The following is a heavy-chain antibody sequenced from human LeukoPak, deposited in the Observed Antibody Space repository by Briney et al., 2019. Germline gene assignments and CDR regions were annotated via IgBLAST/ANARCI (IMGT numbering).Heavy chain of an antibody. CDR3: ARTSWLHLDY. CDR1: GFTFSTYW. V-gene: IGHV3-74*01. CDR2: INSDGDST. D-gene: IGHD5-12*01. Sequence: GGSLRLSCAASGFTFSTYWMYWVRQAPGKGLVWVSRINSDGDSTSYADSVKGRFTISRDNNKNTLYLQMNSLRAEDTAVYYCARTSWLHLDYWGQGTLVTVSS. J-gene: IGHJ4*02.